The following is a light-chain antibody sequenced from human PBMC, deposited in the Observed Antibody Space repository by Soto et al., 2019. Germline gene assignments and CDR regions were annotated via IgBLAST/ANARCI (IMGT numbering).Light chain of an antibody. CDR3: KQRSNWVT. V-gene: IGKV3-11*01. CDR2: DAS. J-gene: IGKJ3*01. CDR1: QSVSSY. Sequence: EIVLTQSPATLSLSPGERATLSCRASQSVSSYLAWYQQKPGQAPRLLIYDASNRATGIPARFSGSGSGTDFTLTISSLEPEDFAVYYCKQRSNWVTFGPGPKVNIK.